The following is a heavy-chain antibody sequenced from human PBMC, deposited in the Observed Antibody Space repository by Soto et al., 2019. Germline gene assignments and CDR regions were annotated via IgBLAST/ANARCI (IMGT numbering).Heavy chain of an antibody. CDR3: ARPVAPQYSSGWYYFDY. Sequence: PSETLSLTCTVSGGSIRSSSYYWGWIRQPPGKGLEWIGSIYYSGSTYYNPSLKSRVTISVDTSKNQFSLKLSSVTAADTAVYYCARPVAPQYSSGWYYFDYWGQGTLVTVSS. CDR2: IYYSGST. V-gene: IGHV4-39*01. J-gene: IGHJ4*02. D-gene: IGHD6-19*01. CDR1: GGSIRSSSYY.